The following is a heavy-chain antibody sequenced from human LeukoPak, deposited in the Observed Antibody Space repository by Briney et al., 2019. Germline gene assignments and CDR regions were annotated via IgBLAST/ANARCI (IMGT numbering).Heavy chain of an antibody. CDR2: IWYDGSNK. CDR3: ASDSSSPRAAVD. D-gene: IGHD6-13*01. CDR1: GFTFSSYG. V-gene: IGHV3-33*01. J-gene: IGHJ4*02. Sequence: PGRSLRLSCAASGFTFSSYGMHWVRQAPGKGLEWVAVIWYDGSNKYYADSVKGRFTISRDNSKNTLYLQMNSLRAEDTAVYYCASDSSSPRAAVDWGQGTLVTVSS.